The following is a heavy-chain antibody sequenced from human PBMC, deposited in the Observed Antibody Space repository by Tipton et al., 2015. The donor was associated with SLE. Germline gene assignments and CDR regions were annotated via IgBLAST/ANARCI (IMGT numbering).Heavy chain of an antibody. Sequence: SLRLSCKASGYSFISYWIGWVRQMSGKGLEWMGIIYPGDSGTRYSPSFQGQVTLSADKSISTAYLQWSSLQASDTAMYYCARQGAGGYYYYGLDVWGQGTTVTVSS. CDR1: GYSFISYW. J-gene: IGHJ6*02. D-gene: IGHD3-16*01. V-gene: IGHV5-51*01. CDR3: ARQGAGGYYYYGLDV. CDR2: IYPGDSGT.